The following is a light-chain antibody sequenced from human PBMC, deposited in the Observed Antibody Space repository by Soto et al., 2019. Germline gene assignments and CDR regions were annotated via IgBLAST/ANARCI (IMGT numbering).Light chain of an antibody. CDR2: EVS. Sequence: QSALTQPASVSGSPGQSITISCTGSSSDVGGYNYVSWYQQYPGKALSLMIYEVSNRPSGVSDRFSGSKSGNTASLTISGLQAEDEADYYCSSYTSSYIYVFGTGTKFTVL. CDR3: SSYTSSYIYV. J-gene: IGLJ1*01. V-gene: IGLV2-14*01. CDR1: SSDVGGYNY.